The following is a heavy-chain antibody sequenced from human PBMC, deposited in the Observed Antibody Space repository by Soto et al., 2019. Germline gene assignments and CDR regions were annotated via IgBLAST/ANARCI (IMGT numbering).Heavy chain of an antibody. Sequence: QVQLVESGGGVVQPGRSLRLSCAASGFTFSNYGMHWVRQAPGKGPEWVTIMSHDGNNKFYADSVKGRFTISRDNSKTTRYPQKDSLRAEYTTVYDGAKYVYCGSTVCLRKIAHFWGQGTLVTVSS. D-gene: IGHD2-2*01. V-gene: IGHV3-30*18. CDR2: MSHDGNNK. CDR1: GFTFSNYG. J-gene: IGHJ4*02. CDR3: AKYVYCGSTVCLRKIAHF.